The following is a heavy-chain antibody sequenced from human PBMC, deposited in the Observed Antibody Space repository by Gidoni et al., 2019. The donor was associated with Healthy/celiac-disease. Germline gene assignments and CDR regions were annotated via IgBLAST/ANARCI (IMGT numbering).Heavy chain of an antibody. Sequence: QLPLQESGPGLVKPSETLSLTCTVSGGHISSSSYYWGWIRQPPGKGLEWIGSIYYSGSTYYNPSLKSRVTISVDTSKNQFSLKLNSVTAADTAVYYCASRSIAARRPSDYWGQGTLVTVSS. J-gene: IGHJ4*02. D-gene: IGHD6-6*01. CDR1: GGHISSSSYY. CDR3: ASRSIAARRPSDY. V-gene: IGHV4-39*01. CDR2: IYYSGST.